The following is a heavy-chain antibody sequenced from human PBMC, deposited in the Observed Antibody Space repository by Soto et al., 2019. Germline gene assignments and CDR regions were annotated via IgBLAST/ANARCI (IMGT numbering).Heavy chain of an antibody. D-gene: IGHD4-17*01. CDR2: ISGSGDTT. J-gene: IGHJ4*02. CDR3: VKDLLYGYQRGRTFDC. Sequence: EVQLLESGGDLEQPGGSLRLSCAASGFPFSTYAMSWVRQTPGKGLEWGSAISGSGDTTYYADSVKGRFTISRDNSKNTLYLQMDSLRAEDTAVYYCVKDLLYGYQRGRTFDCWGQGTLVTVSS. V-gene: IGHV3-23*01. CDR1: GFPFSTYA.